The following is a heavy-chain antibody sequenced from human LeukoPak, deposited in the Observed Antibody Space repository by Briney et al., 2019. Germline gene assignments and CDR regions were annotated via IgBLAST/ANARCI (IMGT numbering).Heavy chain of an antibody. CDR3: ARTYDSSGYYDY. Sequence: GGSLRLSCAASGFTVSSNYMSWVRQAPGKGLEWVSVIYSGGSTHYADSVKGRFTISRDNSKNTLYLQMNSLRAEDTAVYYCARTYDSSGYYDYWGQGALVTVSS. J-gene: IGHJ4*02. V-gene: IGHV3-53*01. CDR2: IYSGGST. CDR1: GFTVSSNY. D-gene: IGHD3-22*01.